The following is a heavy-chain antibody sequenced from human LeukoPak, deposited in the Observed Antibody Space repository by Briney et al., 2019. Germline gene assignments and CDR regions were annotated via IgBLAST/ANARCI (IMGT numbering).Heavy chain of an antibody. D-gene: IGHD1-26*01. CDR3: ARDFGYYHFDH. V-gene: IGHV3-7*03. CDR1: GGSISSSNW. J-gene: IGHJ4*02. Sequence: PSGTLSLTCAVSGGSISSSNWWSWVRQAPGKGLEWVAHIRSDGGETKYEDSVKGRFTISRDNARKSLYLQMNSLRVEDAAVYYCARDFGYYHFDHWGQGTLVTVSS. CDR2: IRSDGGET.